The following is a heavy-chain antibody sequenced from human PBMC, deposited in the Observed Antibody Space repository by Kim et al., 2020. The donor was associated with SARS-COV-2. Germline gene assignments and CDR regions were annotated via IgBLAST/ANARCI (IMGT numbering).Heavy chain of an antibody. CDR2: IYYSGST. V-gene: IGHV4-39*02. Sequence: SETLSLTCTVSGGSISSSSYYWGWIRQPPGKGLEWIGSIYYSGSTDYNPSLKSRVTISVDTSKNQFSLKLSSVTAADTAVYYCARDASERGSGYHYDYATWYYYGMDAWGQGTTVTVSS. J-gene: IGHJ6*02. CDR3: ARDASERGSGYHYDYATWYYYGMDA. D-gene: IGHD3-22*01. CDR1: GGSISSSSYY.